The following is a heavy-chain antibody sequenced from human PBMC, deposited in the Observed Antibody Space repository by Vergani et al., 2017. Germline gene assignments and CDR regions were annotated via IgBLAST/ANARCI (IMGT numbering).Heavy chain of an antibody. CDR2: IIPIFGTA. J-gene: IGHJ6*02. Sequence: QVQLVQSGAEVKKPGSSVKVSCKASGGTFSSYAISWVRQAPGQGFEWMGRIIPIFGTANYAQKFQGRVTITADESTSTAYMELSSLRSEDTAVYYCARDRKGVGPVYGMDVWGQGTTVTVSS. V-gene: IGHV1-69*13. D-gene: IGHD3-3*01. CDR3: ARDRKGVGPVYGMDV. CDR1: GGTFSSYA.